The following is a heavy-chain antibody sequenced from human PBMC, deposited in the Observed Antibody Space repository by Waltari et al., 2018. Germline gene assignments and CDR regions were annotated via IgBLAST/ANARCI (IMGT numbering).Heavy chain of an antibody. D-gene: IGHD3-3*01. Sequence: QVQLQQWGAGLLKPSETLSLTCAVYGGSFSGYYWHWIRQPPGKGLEWIGEINHRGSTNYNPSLKSRVTISVDTSKNQFSLKLSSVTAADTAVYYCARVGITIFGVVILRNWFDPWGQGTLVTVSS. CDR1: GGSFSGYY. V-gene: IGHV4-34*01. CDR2: INHRGST. CDR3: ARVGITIFGVVILRNWFDP. J-gene: IGHJ5*02.